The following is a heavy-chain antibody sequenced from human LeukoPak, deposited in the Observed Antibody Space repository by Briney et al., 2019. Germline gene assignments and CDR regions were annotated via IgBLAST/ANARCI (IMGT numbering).Heavy chain of an antibody. D-gene: IGHD5-24*01. J-gene: IGHJ4*02. Sequence: SETLSLTCAVSGGSISSGGYSWSWIRQPPGKGLEWIGYIYHSGSTYYNPSLKSRVTISVDTSKNQFSLKLSSVTAADTAVYYCASGAPKVEMATKYYFDYWGQGTLVTVSS. CDR1: GGSISSGGYS. CDR2: IYHSGST. CDR3: ASGAPKVEMATKYYFDY. V-gene: IGHV4-30-2*01.